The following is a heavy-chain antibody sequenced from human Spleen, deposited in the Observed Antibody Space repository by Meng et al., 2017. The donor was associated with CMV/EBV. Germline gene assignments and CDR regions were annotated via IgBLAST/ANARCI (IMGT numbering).Heavy chain of an antibody. CDR2: IRYDGSNK. Sequence: GGSLRLSCTASGFSFMTYGMNWVRQAPGKGLEWVALIRYDGSNKYYADSVKGRFTISRDTSKNTLLLQMDSLRAEDTALYYCVKNVHLPGHTDWFDLWGQGTLVTVSS. CDR3: VKNVHLPGHTDWFDL. J-gene: IGHJ5*02. V-gene: IGHV3-30*02. D-gene: IGHD4-17*01. CDR1: GFSFMTYG.